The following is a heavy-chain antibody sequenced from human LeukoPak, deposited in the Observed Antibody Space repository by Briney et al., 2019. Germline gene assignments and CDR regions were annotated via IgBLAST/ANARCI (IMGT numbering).Heavy chain of an antibody. Sequence: SETLSLTCAVSGGSISSNFWWSWVRQPPGKGLEWIGEMYHSAKPEYSPSLRSRLTISVDASKNQFFLTLSSVTATDTAVYYCARGSRSPNYDAGGYYVYWGQGILVTVS. D-gene: IGHD3-22*01. CDR3: ARGSRSPNYDAGGYYVY. V-gene: IGHV4-4*02. CDR1: GGSISSNFW. CDR2: MYHSAKP. J-gene: IGHJ4*02.